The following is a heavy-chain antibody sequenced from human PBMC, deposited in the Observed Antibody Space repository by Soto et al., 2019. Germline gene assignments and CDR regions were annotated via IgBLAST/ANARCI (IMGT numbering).Heavy chain of an antibody. D-gene: IGHD3-3*01. V-gene: IGHV6-1*01. CDR1: GDSVSSNSAA. CDR3: ARDDWSGYYQNYYYYYGMDV. Sequence: SQTLSLTCAISGDSVSSNSAAWNWIRQSPSRGLEWLGRTYYRSKWYNDYAVSVKSRITINPDTSKNQFSLQLNSVTPEDTAVYYCARDDWSGYYQNYYYYYGMDVWGQGTTVTV. J-gene: IGHJ6*02. CDR2: TYYRSKWYN.